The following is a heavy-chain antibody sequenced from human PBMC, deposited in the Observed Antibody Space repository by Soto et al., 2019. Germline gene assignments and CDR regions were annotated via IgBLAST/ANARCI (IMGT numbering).Heavy chain of an antibody. Sequence: QVQLVESGGGVVQPGRSLRLSCAASGFTFSSYGMHWVRQAPGKGLEWVAVIWYDGSNKYYADSVKGRFTISRDNSKNTLYLQMNSLRAEDTAVYYCARDNRGYDSAVIDYWGQGPLVTVSS. CDR3: ARDNRGYDSAVIDY. CDR2: IWYDGSNK. CDR1: GFTFSSYG. J-gene: IGHJ4*02. V-gene: IGHV3-33*01. D-gene: IGHD5-12*01.